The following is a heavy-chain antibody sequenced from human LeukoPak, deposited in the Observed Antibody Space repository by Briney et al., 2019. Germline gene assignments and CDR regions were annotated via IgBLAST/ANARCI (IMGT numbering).Heavy chain of an antibody. V-gene: IGHV3-21*01. CDR1: GFTFSSYS. J-gene: IGHJ4*02. CDR2: ISSSSSYI. D-gene: IGHD6-6*01. Sequence: GGSLRLSCAASGFTFSSYSMNWVRQAPGKGLEWVSSISSSSSYIYYADSVKGRFTISRDNAKNSLYLQMNSLRAEDTAVYYCARAGGSIAAHIDYWGQGTLVTVPS. CDR3: ARAGGSIAAHIDY.